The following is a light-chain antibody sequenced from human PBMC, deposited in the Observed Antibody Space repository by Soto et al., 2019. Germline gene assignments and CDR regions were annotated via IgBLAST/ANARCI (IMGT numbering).Light chain of an antibody. V-gene: IGKV3-15*01. CDR1: QSFTSN. J-gene: IGKJ3*01. CDR3: QQYNKGPLG. Sequence: EIVMTQSPATLSVSPGERATLSCRASQSFTSNLAWYQQKPGQAPRLLIYGASTRATGIPARFSGSGSGTEFTLTISSLQSEDFAVYYCQQYNKGPLGFGPGT. CDR2: GAS.